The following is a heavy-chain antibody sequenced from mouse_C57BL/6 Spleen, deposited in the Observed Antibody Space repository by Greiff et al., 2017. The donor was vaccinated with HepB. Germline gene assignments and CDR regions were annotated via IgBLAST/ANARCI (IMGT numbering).Heavy chain of an antibody. V-gene: IGHV5-17*01. Sequence: EVQRVESGGGLVKPGGSLKLSCAASGFTFSDYGMHWVRQAPEKGLEWVAYISSGSSTIYYADTVKGRFTISRDNAKNTLFLQMTSLRSEDTAMYYCARRVTTVRGYAMDYWGQGTSVTVSS. D-gene: IGHD1-1*01. CDR2: ISSGSSTI. CDR3: ARRVTTVRGYAMDY. CDR1: GFTFSDYG. J-gene: IGHJ4*01.